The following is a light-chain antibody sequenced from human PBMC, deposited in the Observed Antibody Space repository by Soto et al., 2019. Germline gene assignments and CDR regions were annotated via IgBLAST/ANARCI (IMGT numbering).Light chain of an antibody. CDR3: CSYAGSSSFRVL. Sequence: QSALTQPASVSGSPGQSITISCTGTTSDVGTYNLVSWYQQYPGKAPQVVISEVTKRPSGVSNRFSGSKSGNMASLIISGLQAADEAEYYCCCCSYAGSSSFRVLFGGGTKLTVL. CDR1: TSDVGTYNL. J-gene: IGLJ2*01. CDR2: EVT. V-gene: IGLV2-23*02.